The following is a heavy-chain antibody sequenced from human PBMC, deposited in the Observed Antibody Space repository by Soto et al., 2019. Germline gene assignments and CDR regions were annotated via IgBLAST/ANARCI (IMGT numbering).Heavy chain of an antibody. D-gene: IGHD3-10*01. J-gene: IGHJ6*02. CDR3: AIQRAGAYGMDV. V-gene: IGHV1-18*01. CDR2: ISTNNGNT. CDR1: GYTFSDYG. Sequence: ASVKVSCKASGYTFSDYGISWVRQAPGQRPEYMGWISTNNGNTQYAPNIQGRVTMTTDTSTSTGYMELRSLRPDDTAVYYCAIQRAGAYGMDVWGQGTTVTVSS.